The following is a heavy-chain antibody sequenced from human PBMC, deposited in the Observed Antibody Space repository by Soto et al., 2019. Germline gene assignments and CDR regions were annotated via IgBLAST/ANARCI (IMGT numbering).Heavy chain of an antibody. J-gene: IGHJ4*02. CDR2: IDDSESA. Sequence: QVQLQESGPGLVKASQTLSLICNVSGESISSGGYYWSWIRHHPGKGLGWIGYIDDSESAYYNPSLKSRVTISMDTSKNHFAMKLSSVTAADTAVYYCARASSSSSAADYWGQGTLVTVSS. D-gene: IGHD6-6*01. V-gene: IGHV4-31*03. CDR1: GESISSGGYY. CDR3: ARASSSSSAADY.